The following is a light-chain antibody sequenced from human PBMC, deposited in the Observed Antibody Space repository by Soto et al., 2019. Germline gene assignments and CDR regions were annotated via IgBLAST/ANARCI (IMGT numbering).Light chain of an antibody. CDR2: GAS. J-gene: IGKJ4*01. Sequence: ETVLTQSPGTVSLSPGESATLSCRASQSIGKSYLAWFQHKPSQAPRLLIYGASTRATGIPDRFRGSGSGTYFTLTVSRLESEDFEVYYCQQYAESPLTFGGGTKVEIK. CDR1: QSIGKSY. V-gene: IGKV3-20*01. CDR3: QQYAESPLT.